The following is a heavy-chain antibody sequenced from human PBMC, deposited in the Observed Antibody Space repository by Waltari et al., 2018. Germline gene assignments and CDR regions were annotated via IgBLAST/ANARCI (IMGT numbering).Heavy chain of an antibody. CDR3: ARPHYYGSGSLLWFDP. CDR2: IYYSGVT. D-gene: IGHD3-10*01. CDR1: GGSISSSSYY. V-gene: IGHV4-39*01. J-gene: IGHJ5*02. Sequence: QLQLQESGPGLVKPSETLSLTCTVSGGSISSSSYYWGWIRQPPGKGLEWIGSIYYSGVTNYNPSLKSRVTISVDTSKNQFSLKLSSVTAADTAVYYCARPHYYGSGSLLWFDPWGQGTLVTVSS.